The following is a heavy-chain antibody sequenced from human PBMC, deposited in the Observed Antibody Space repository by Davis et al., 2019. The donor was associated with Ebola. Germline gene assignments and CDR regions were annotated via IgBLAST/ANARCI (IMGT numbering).Heavy chain of an antibody. CDR2: INHSGST. Sequence: MPSETLSLTCAVYGGSFSGYYWSWIRQPPGKGLEWIGEINHSGSTNYNPSLKSRVTISVDTSKNQFSLKLSSVTAADTAVYYCARRYCSSTSCYFYYYYYGMDVWGQGTTVTVSS. J-gene: IGHJ6*02. V-gene: IGHV4-34*01. D-gene: IGHD2-2*01. CDR3: ARRYCSSTSCYFYYYYYGMDV. CDR1: GGSFSGYY.